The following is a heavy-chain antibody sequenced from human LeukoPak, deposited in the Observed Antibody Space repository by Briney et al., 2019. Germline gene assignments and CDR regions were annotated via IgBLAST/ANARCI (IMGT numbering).Heavy chain of an antibody. Sequence: SETLSLTCTVSGGSISSSSYCWGWIRQPPGKGLEWTGSIYYSGTTYYNPSLKSRFTISVDTSKNQFSLKLSSVTAADTAVYYCARGRSEYSGYDLPDYWGQGTLVTVSS. V-gene: IGHV4-39*01. CDR3: ARGRSEYSGYDLPDY. CDR1: GGSISSSSYC. CDR2: IYYSGTT. J-gene: IGHJ4*02. D-gene: IGHD5-12*01.